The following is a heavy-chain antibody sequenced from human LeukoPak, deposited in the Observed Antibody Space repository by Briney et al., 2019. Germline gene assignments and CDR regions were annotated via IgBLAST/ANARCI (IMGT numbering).Heavy chain of an antibody. V-gene: IGHV3-53*01. J-gene: IGHJ4*02. D-gene: IGHD4-17*01. CDR2: LYYGVST. CDR1: GFTVSSTY. CDR3: ARGRQNYGDYPY. Sequence: GASLRLSCAAFGFTVSSTYMSWVRQAPGKGLEWVSVLYYGVSTFYKDSVKGRFTTSGDNFKNTVYLQMNSLRAEDTAVYYCARGRQNYGDYPYWGQGTLVTVSS.